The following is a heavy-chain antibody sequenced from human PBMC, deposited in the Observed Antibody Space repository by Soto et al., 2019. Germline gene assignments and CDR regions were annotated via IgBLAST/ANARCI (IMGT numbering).Heavy chain of an antibody. CDR1: GFAFSYYG. CDR2: ISSDGMTK. D-gene: IGHD6-19*01. CDR3: AKEIAVAGDLDY. V-gene: IGHV3-30*18. J-gene: IGHJ4*01. Sequence: GGSLRLSCVASGFAFSYYGIHWVRQAPGKGLEWVGVISSDGMTKYYADSVKGRFTISRDNSKNTLFLQMDSLRPEDTAVYYCAKEIAVAGDLDYWGHGTLVTVS.